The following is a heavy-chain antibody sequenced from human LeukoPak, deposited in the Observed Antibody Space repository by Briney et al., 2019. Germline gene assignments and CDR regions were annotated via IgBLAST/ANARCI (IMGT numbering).Heavy chain of an antibody. J-gene: IGHJ4*02. CDR1: GYTFTSYA. V-gene: IGHV1-3*01. Sequence: ASVTVSCTASGYTFTSYAMHWVRQAPGQRLEWMGWINAGNGNTKYSQKFQGRVTITRDTSASTAYMELSSLRSEDTAMYYCARGSSDYWGQGTLVTVSS. CDR3: ARGSSDY. CDR2: INAGNGNT.